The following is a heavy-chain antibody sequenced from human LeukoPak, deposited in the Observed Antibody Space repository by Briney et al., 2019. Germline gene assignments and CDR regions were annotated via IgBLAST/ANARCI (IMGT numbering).Heavy chain of an antibody. J-gene: IGHJ4*02. CDR3: ARVGSSWDSDC. CDR2: TYYRSRWYS. D-gene: IGHD6-13*01. CDR1: GDSVSSNSAA. Sequence: SQTLSLTCAISGDSVSSNSAAWYWIRQSPSRGLEWLGRTYYRSRWYSDYAVSVKSRITISPDTSNNQFSLQLNTVTPDDTAVYYCARVGSSWDSDCWGQGTLVTVSS. V-gene: IGHV6-1*01.